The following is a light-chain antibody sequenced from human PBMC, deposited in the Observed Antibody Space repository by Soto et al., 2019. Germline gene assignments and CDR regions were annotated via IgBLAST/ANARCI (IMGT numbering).Light chain of an antibody. V-gene: IGKV1-5*01. CDR3: QQHTSYWT. Sequence: DIQMTQSPSTLSASVGDRVTITCRASQSISSWLAWYQQKPGKAPKLLIYDASSLESGVPSRFSGSGSGTEFTLTISSLQPDDFATYYCQQHTSYWTFGQGTKV. J-gene: IGKJ1*01. CDR2: DAS. CDR1: QSISSW.